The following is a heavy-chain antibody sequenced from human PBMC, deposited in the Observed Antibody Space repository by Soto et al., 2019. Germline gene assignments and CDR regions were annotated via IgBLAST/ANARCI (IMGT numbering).Heavy chain of an antibody. V-gene: IGHV3-7*01. J-gene: IGHJ4*02. D-gene: IGHD3-16*02. CDR3: ARVYYDYIWGSYPLVY. CDR1: GFTFSSHW. CDR2: IKQDGSEK. Sequence: PGGSLRLSCAASGFTFSSHWMSWVRQAPGKGLEWLASIKQDGSEKHYVNSVKGRFTISRDNAKNSLYLQMNSLRVEDTAVYYCARVYYDYIWGSYPLVYWGQGTLVTVSS.